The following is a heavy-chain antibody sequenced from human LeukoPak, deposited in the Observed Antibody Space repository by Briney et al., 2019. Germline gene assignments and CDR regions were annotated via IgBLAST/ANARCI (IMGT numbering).Heavy chain of an antibody. V-gene: IGHV3-7*01. CDR3: ARDFFGWSSLGH. CDR1: GFTFRSKW. J-gene: IGHJ1*01. D-gene: IGHD6-19*01. CDR2: VQPDGSAK. Sequence: PGGSLRLSCGASGFTFRSKWVKWVRQAPGEGLEGVAHVQPDGSAKIYGDSVKGRFTISRDNAKDSVYLQMTSLRVEDTAVYYCARDFFGWSSLGHWGQGTLVTVSS.